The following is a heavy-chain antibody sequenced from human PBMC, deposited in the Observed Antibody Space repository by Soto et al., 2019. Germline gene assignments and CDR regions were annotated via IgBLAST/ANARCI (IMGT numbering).Heavy chain of an antibody. J-gene: IGHJ4*02. CDR2: MNPNSGNT. V-gene: IGHV1-8*01. D-gene: IGHD3-22*01. CDR3: ARPQPGSSGVDY. CDR1: GYTFTSYD. Sequence: QVQLMQSGAEVKKPGASVKVSCKASGYTFTSYDINWVRQATGQGLEWMGWMNPNSGNTGYVQKFQGRXXMXRXKSISTAYMELSSLRSEDTAVYYCARPQPGSSGVDYWGQGTLVTVSS.